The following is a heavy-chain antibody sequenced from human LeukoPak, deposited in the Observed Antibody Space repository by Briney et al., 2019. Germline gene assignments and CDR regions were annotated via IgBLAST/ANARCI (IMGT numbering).Heavy chain of an antibody. Sequence: PGGSLRLSCAASGFTFSSYAMHWVRQAPGKGLERVAVISYDGSNKYYADSVKGRFTISRDNSKNTLYLQMNSLRAEDTAVYYCAKFHRKFQTIAATLDDIWGQGTMVTVSS. D-gene: IGHD6-13*01. V-gene: IGHV3-30*04. J-gene: IGHJ3*02. CDR3: AKFHRKFQTIAATLDDI. CDR1: GFTFSSYA. CDR2: ISYDGSNK.